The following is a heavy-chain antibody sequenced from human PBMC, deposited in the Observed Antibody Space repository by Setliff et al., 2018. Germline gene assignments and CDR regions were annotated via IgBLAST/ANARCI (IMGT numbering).Heavy chain of an antibody. J-gene: IGHJ4*02. V-gene: IGHV4-4*07. CDR1: GGSMSADYY. CDR3: ARVANCGGDCYPDWTAYYIDS. Sequence: SETLSLTCTVSGGSMSADYYWSWIRQPAGKGLEWIGHVRTDGSTNYNPSLKGRFTISRDNGKSSQYLQMNSLRAEDTAVYYCARVANCGGDCYPDWTAYYIDSWGQGTLVTVSS. D-gene: IGHD2-21*02. CDR2: VRTDGST.